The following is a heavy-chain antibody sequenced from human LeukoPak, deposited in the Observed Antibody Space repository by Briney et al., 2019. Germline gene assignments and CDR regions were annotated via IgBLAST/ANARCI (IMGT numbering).Heavy chain of an antibody. CDR1: GFTFSDYY. V-gene: IGHV3-11*01. Sequence: GGPLRLSCAASGFTFSDYYMSWIRQAPGKGLEWVSYISSSGSTIYYADSVKGRFTISRDNAKNSLYLQMNSLRAEDTAVYYCARQLELLEGEYYFDYWGQGTLVTVSS. D-gene: IGHD1-7*01. CDR3: ARQLELLEGEYYFDY. J-gene: IGHJ4*02. CDR2: ISSSGSTI.